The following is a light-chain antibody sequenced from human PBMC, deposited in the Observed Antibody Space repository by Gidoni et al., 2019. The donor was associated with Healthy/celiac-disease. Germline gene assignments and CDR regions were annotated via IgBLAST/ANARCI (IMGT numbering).Light chain of an antibody. J-gene: IGKJ4*01. CDR2: DAS. V-gene: IGKV3-11*01. CDR1: QSVSSY. Sequence: IVSTQSPATLSLSPGERATLACRASQSVSSYLAWYQQKPGQAPRLLIYDASNRATGIPARFSGSGSGTDFTLTISSLEPEDFAVYYCQQHSNWPLTFGGGTKVEIK. CDR3: QQHSNWPLT.